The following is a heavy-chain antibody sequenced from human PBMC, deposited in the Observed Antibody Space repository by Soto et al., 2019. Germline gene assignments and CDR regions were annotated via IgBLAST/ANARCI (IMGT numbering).Heavy chain of an antibody. Sequence: SETLSLTCTVSGGSMSDYFWTWIRLPAGKRLEWIGRKSISGSTDYNPSLKGRASMSVDTSKNQFSLRLISVTAADTALYYCARSLGSAAGWYFDVCGKGILVTVPQ. V-gene: IGHV4-4*07. D-gene: IGHD3-16*01. CDR1: GGSMSDYF. J-gene: IGHJ4*02. CDR2: KSISGST. CDR3: ARSLGSAAGWYFDV.